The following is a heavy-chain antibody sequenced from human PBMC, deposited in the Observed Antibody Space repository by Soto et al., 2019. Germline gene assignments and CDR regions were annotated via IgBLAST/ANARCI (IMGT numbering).Heavy chain of an antibody. J-gene: IGHJ4*02. CDR1: GFPFSSYS. V-gene: IGHV3-23*01. CDR2: ITGSGGGT. Sequence: GGSLRLSCAASGFPFSSYSMTWVRQAPGKGLEWVSAITGSGGGTYYADSVKGRFTISRDNSKNTLYLQMNSLRVEDTAVYYCAKWELPDYWGQGTLVTVSS. D-gene: IGHD1-26*01. CDR3: AKWELPDY.